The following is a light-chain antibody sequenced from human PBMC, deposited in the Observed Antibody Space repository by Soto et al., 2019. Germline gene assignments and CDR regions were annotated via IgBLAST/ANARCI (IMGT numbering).Light chain of an antibody. CDR2: RNN. J-gene: IGLJ1*01. V-gene: IGLV1-47*01. CDR3: AAWDDSRSAL. Sequence: QSVLTQPPSASGTPGQRVTISCSGSSSNIGSNYVYWYQQLPGTAPKLLIYRNNQRPSGVPDRFSGSKSGTSASLAISGLRSEDEADYYCAAWDDSRSALFGTGTKVTVL. CDR1: SSNIGSNY.